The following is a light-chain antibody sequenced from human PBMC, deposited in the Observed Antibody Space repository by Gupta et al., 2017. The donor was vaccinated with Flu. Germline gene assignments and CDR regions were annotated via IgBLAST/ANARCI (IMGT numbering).Light chain of an antibody. J-gene: IGLJ3*02. CDR1: KLGNKY. CDR2: QDS. CDR3: QEWDSSTVV. Sequence: SYELTQPPSVSVSPGQTASISCLGDKLGNKYTCWYQQKPGQSLVLVIHQDSKRPSGIPECFSGSNSGTTATLTISGTQGVDEDYYYCQEWDSSTVVFGGGTKLTVL. V-gene: IGLV3-1*01.